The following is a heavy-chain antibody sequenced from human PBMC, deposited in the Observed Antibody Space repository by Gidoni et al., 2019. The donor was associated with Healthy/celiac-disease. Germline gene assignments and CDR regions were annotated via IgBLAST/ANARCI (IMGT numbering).Heavy chain of an antibody. CDR3: ARGSVGALDY. J-gene: IGHJ4*02. V-gene: IGHV4-39*01. Sequence: QLQLPESGPGLVKPSETLSLTCTVSAGSIRSSSYSWGWIRQPPGKGLEWIGSLYYSGSTYYNPSLKSRVTISVDTSKNQFSLKLSSVTAADTAVYYCARGSVGALDYWGQGTLVTVSS. D-gene: IGHD1-26*01. CDR1: AGSIRSSSYS. CDR2: LYYSGST.